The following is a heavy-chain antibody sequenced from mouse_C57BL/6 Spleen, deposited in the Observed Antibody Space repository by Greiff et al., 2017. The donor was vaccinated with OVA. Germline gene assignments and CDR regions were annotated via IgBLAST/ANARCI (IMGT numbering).Heavy chain of an antibody. CDR3: ARGLTGTSWFAY. D-gene: IGHD4-1*01. CDR1: GYTFTDYY. V-gene: IGHV1-75*01. J-gene: IGHJ3*01. CDR2: IFPGSGST. Sequence: VHLVESGPELVKPGASVKISCKASGYTFTDYYINWVKQRPGQGLEWIGWIFPGSGSTYYNEKFKGKATLTVDKSSSTAYMLLSSLTSEDSAVYFCARGLTGTSWFAYWGQGTLVTVSA.